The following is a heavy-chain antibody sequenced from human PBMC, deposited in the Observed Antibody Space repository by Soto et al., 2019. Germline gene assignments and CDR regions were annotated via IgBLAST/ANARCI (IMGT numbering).Heavy chain of an antibody. CDR2: IHYSGST. CDR1: GGSISSGDYY. CDR3: ARASGTYFDPVFDY. D-gene: IGHD1-26*01. J-gene: IGHJ4*02. Sequence: SETLSLTCTVSGGSISSGDYYWSWIRQPPGKGLEWIGYIHYSGSTYYDPSLKSRVTISVETPKKQVSLKLNSVTAADTAVYYCARASGTYFDPVFDYWGQGTLVTVSS. V-gene: IGHV4-30-4*01.